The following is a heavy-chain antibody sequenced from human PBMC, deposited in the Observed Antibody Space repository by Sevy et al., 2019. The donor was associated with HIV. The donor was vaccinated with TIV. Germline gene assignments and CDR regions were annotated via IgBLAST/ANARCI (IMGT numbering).Heavy chain of an antibody. D-gene: IGHD2-2*01. V-gene: IGHV3-33*01. J-gene: IGHJ6*02. Sequence: GGSLRLSCAASGFTFSSYGMHWVRQAPGKGLEWVAVIWYDGSNKYYADSVKGRFTISRDNYKNTLYLQMNSLRAEDTAVYYCAREDCSSTSCSGMDVWGQGTTVTVSS. CDR2: IWYDGSNK. CDR3: AREDCSSTSCSGMDV. CDR1: GFTFSSYG.